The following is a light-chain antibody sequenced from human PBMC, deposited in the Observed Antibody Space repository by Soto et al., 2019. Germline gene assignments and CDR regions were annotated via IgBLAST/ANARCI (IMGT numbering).Light chain of an antibody. CDR3: QQFNNYPQVT. CDR2: DAS. V-gene: IGKV1D-13*01. Sequence: AIQLPQSQSSLSASVGDRFTITCRASQGISSALAWYQQKPGKAPKLLIYDASSLESGVPSRFSGSGSGTDFTLTISSLQPEDFATYYCQQFNNYPQVTFGQGTRLEIK. CDR1: QGISSA. J-gene: IGKJ5*01.